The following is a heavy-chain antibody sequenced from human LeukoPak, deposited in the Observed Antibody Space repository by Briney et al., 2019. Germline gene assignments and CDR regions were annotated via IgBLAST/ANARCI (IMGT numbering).Heavy chain of an antibody. CDR3: ARPRGYCSGGSCRYYFDY. Sequence: PGGSLRLSCAASGFTFSSYWMSWVRQAPGKGLEWVANIKQDGSEKYYVHSVKGRFTISRDNAKNSLYLQMNSLRAEDTAVYYCARPRGYCSGGSCRYYFDYWGQGTLVTVSS. J-gene: IGHJ4*02. CDR1: GFTFSSYW. D-gene: IGHD2-15*01. CDR2: IKQDGSEK. V-gene: IGHV3-7*01.